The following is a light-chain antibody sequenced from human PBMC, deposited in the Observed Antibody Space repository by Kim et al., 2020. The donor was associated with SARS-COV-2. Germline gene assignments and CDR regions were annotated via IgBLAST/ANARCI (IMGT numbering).Light chain of an antibody. V-gene: IGLV3-1*01. Sequence: SYELTQPPSVSVSPGQTASITCSGDKLGNKYACWYQQKPGQSPVLVIYQDTKRPSGIPERFSGSNSGNTATLTISGTQAMDEGDYYCQAWDRSTVVFGGGTQLTVL. CDR1: KLGNKY. CDR2: QDT. CDR3: QAWDRSTVV. J-gene: IGLJ2*01.